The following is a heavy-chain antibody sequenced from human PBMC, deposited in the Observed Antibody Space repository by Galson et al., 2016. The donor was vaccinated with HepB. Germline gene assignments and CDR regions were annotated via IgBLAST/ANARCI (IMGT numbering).Heavy chain of an antibody. CDR3: ARKASFTIFGVVSQYYFYGMDV. V-gene: IGHV4-34*01. CDR2: INHSGGT. CDR1: GGSFSSYS. J-gene: IGHJ6*02. D-gene: IGHD3-3*01. Sequence: SETLSLTCVVNGGSFSSYSWTWIRQSPGKGLESIGEINHSGGTNYIPSLKGRVTISLDTSKNQFSLKLSAVTSADTAVYYCARKASFTIFGVVSQYYFYGMDVWGQGTTVTVSS.